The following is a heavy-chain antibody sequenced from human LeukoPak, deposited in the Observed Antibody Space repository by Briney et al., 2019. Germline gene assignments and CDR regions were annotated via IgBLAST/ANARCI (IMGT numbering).Heavy chain of an antibody. J-gene: IGHJ4*02. CDR3: ARQGPGYCGSTRCYGIGH. CDR2: INTNTGNP. D-gene: IGHD2-2*01. CDR1: GYTFSNYN. V-gene: IGHV7-4-1*02. Sequence: GASVKVSCKASGYTFSNYNIHWLRQAPGQGLEWMGWINTNTGNPTYAQGFTGRFVFSLDTSVSTTYLQISSLEAEDTAVYYCARQGPGYCGSTRCYGIGHWGQGTLVTVSS.